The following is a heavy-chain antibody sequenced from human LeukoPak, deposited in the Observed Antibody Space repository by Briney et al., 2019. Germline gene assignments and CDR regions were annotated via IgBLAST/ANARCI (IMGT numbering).Heavy chain of an antibody. Sequence: SETLSLTCTVSGGSISNYYWNWIRQPPGKGLEWIGYIYYSGSTNYNPSLKSRVTISVDTSKNQFSLKLSSVTAADTAVYYCARAYYYGSWFDPWGQGTLVTVSS. V-gene: IGHV4-59*01. CDR1: GGSISNYY. D-gene: IGHD3-10*01. J-gene: IGHJ5*02. CDR3: ARAYYYGSWFDP. CDR2: IYYSGST.